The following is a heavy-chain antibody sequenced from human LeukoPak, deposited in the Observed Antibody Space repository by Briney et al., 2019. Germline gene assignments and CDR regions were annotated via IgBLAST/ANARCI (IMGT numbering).Heavy chain of an antibody. V-gene: IGHV3-23*01. CDR1: GFTFSSYA. J-gene: IGHJ6*02. CDR2: ISGSGGST. CDR3: AKGSEDYDFLTGYYKAFNYYTGMDV. Sequence: GKSLRLSCAASGFTFSSYAMSWVRQAPGKGLEWVCAISGSGGSTYYADSVNGRFTISRDSSKNTLYLQMNSLRAEDTAIYYCAKGSEDYDFLTGYYKAFNYYTGMDVGGQGPTVTVS. D-gene: IGHD3-9*01.